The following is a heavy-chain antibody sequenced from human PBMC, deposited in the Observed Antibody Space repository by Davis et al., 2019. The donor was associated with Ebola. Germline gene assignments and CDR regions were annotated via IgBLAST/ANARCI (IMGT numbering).Heavy chain of an antibody. CDR2: IYYSGST. Sequence: SETLSLTCTVSGGSVSSGSYYWSWIRQPPGKGLEWIGYIYYSGSTNYNPSLKSRVTISVDTSKNQFSLKLSSVTAAETAVYYCARASGVEICSSTSCYLYYYYYYMDVWGKGTTVTVSS. J-gene: IGHJ6*03. CDR1: GGSVSSGSYY. D-gene: IGHD2-2*01. V-gene: IGHV4-61*01. CDR3: ARASGVEICSSTSCYLYYYYYYMDV.